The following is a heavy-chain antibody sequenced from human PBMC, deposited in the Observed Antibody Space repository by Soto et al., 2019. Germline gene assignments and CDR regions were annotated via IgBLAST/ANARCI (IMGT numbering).Heavy chain of an antibody. Sequence: QVQLVQSGAEVKKPGSSVKVSCKASGGTFSSYTITWVRQAPGQGLEWLGRIIPIFGVTNYAQKFQDRVTITADRSTTTAYTELSRLRSEDTAVYYCVRDWESTTQTWGFGDSWGQGTLVTVSS. CDR2: IIPIFGVT. CDR3: VRDWESTTQTWGFGDS. V-gene: IGHV1-69*08. D-gene: IGHD1-1*01. J-gene: IGHJ4*02. CDR1: GGTFSSYT.